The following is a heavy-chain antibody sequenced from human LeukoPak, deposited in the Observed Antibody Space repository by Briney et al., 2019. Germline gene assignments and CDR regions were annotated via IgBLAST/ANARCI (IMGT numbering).Heavy chain of an antibody. CDR3: ARVDRYSGSTDAFDI. CDR2: ISAYNGNT. Sequence: ASVKVSCKASGYTFTSYGISWVRRAPGQRLEWMEWISAYNGNTNYAQKLQGRVTMTTDTSTSTAYMELRSLRSDDTAVYYCARVDRYSGSTDAFDIWGQGTMVTVSS. V-gene: IGHV1-18*01. J-gene: IGHJ3*02. CDR1: GYTFTSYG. D-gene: IGHD5-12*01.